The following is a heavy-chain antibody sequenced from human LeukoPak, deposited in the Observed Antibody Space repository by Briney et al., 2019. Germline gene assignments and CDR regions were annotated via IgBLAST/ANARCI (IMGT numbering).Heavy chain of an antibody. V-gene: IGHV3-48*04. J-gene: IGHJ6*03. CDR3: ARDATTELGTVYMDV. Sequence: GGSLRLSCAASGFTFSSYGMSWVRQAPGKGLEWLSHISTSGSSIHYADSVKGRFTISRDNAKNSLYLQMNSLRVEDTAVYYCARDATTELGTVYMDVWGKGTTVTISS. D-gene: IGHD4-17*01. CDR1: GFTFSSYG. CDR2: ISTSGSSI.